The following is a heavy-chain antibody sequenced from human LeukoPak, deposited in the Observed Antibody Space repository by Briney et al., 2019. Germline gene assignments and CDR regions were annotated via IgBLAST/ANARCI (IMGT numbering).Heavy chain of an antibody. Sequence: GGSVRLSCVASGFPFSSYAMHWVHQAPGKGLEWVALISYDESYRYYADSVKGRFTISRDNSKNTLYLQMNSLRAEDTAVYYCAKRDSGSWENWFDPWGQGTLVTVSS. CDR1: GFPFSSYA. J-gene: IGHJ5*02. V-gene: IGHV3-30-3*02. CDR2: ISYDESYR. CDR3: AKRDSGSWENWFDP. D-gene: IGHD1-26*01.